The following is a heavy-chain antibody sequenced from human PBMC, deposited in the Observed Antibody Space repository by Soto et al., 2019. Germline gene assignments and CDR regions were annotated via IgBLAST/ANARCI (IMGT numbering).Heavy chain of an antibody. CDR3: ARVERGTATTVVDAFDI. J-gene: IGHJ3*02. Sequence: QVQLQQWGAGLLKPSETLSLTCAVYGGFVSSGSYYWSGIRQPPGKGLVWIGEMSHSGGTHFNPSLKMRVTISVDPSKNQFSLKMSSVTAADTALYYCARVERGTATTVVDAFDILGPGTMVTVSS. CDR2: MSHSGGT. CDR1: GGFVSSGSYY. D-gene: IGHD1-1*01. V-gene: IGHV4-34*01.